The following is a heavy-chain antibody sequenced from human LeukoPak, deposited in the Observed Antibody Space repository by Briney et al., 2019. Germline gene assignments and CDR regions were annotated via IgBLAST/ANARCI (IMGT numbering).Heavy chain of an antibody. CDR2: IKQDGSEE. D-gene: IGHD6-6*01. CDR1: GFTFSNYW. Sequence: QPGGSLRLSCAASGFTFSNYWMSWVRQAPGKGLEGVANIKQDGSEEVYVDSLKGRFTISRDNAKNSLFLQMNTLRAEDTAVYYCARDPYSSTWSYGMDVWGQGTTVTVSS. J-gene: IGHJ6*02. V-gene: IGHV3-7*05. CDR3: ARDPYSSTWSYGMDV.